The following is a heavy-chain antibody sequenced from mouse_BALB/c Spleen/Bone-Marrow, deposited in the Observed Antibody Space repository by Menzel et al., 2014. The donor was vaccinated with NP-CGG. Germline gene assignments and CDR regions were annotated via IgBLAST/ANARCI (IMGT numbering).Heavy chain of an antibody. Sequence: QVQLQQSGAELAKPGASVKMSCKASGYTFXVYWVHWVKQRPGQGLGWIGYINPSTAYTEYNQKFKDKATLTADKSSTTAYMQLSSLTSEDSAVYYCALTTATPFAYWGQGTLVTVS. J-gene: IGHJ3*01. CDR3: ALTTATPFAY. CDR1: GYTFXVYW. CDR2: INPSTAYT. V-gene: IGHV1-7*01. D-gene: IGHD1-2*01.